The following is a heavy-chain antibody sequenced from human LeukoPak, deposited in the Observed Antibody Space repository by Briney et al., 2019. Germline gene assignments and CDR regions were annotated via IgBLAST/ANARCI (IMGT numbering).Heavy chain of an antibody. V-gene: IGHV3-74*01. CDR1: GLPFRSHW. J-gene: IGHJ4*02. CDR3: ARSLGYSSGG. D-gene: IGHD2-15*01. Sequence: PGGSLRLSCAASGLPFRSHWVHWVRQVPGKGLVWVSHISTDGTTTNYADSVKGRFTISRDNAKDTLYLQLNSLRAEDTAIYYCARSLGYSSGGWGQGTLVTVSS. CDR2: ISTDGTTT.